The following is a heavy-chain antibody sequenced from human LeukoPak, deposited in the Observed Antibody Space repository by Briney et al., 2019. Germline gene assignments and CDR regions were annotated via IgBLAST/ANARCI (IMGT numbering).Heavy chain of an antibody. D-gene: IGHD6-13*01. CDR3: ASGYSSSWSPPDY. J-gene: IGHJ4*02. CDR1: GGSISSSSYY. V-gene: IGHV4-39*07. CDR2: IYYSGST. Sequence: SETLSLTCTVSGGSISSSSYYWGWIHQPPGKGLEWIGSIYYSGSTYYNPSLKSRVTISVDTSKNQFSLKLSSVTAADAAVYYCASGYSSSWSPPDYWGQGSLVTVSS.